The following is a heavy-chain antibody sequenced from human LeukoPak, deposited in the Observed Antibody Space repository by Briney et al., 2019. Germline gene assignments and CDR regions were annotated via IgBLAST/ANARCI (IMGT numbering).Heavy chain of an antibody. CDR3: ARGRPDNYYDSSGYYFQH. D-gene: IGHD3-22*01. Sequence: SETLSLTCTVSGGSISSYYWSWIRQPPGTGLEWIGYIYYSGSTNYNPSLKSRVTISVDTSKNQFSLKLSSVTAADTAVYYCARGRPDNYYDSSGYYFQHWGQGTLVTVSS. J-gene: IGHJ1*01. CDR2: IYYSGST. V-gene: IGHV4-59*01. CDR1: GGSISSYY.